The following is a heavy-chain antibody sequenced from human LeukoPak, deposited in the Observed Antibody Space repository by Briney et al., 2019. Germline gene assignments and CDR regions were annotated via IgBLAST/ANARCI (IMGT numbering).Heavy chain of an antibody. D-gene: IGHD3-3*01. V-gene: IGHV4-59*01. CDR3: ARDRGFWSGFHLIWFDP. Sequence: SETLSLTCTVSGGSISSYYWSWLRQPPGKGLEWIGYIYYSGSTNHNPSLKSRVTISVDTSKNQFSLKLSSVTAADTAVYYCARDRGFWSGFHLIWFDPWGQGTLVTISS. CDR2: IYYSGST. CDR1: GGSISSYY. J-gene: IGHJ5*02.